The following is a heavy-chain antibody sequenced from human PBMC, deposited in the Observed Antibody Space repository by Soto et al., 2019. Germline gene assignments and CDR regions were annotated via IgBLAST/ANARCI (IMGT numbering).Heavy chain of an antibody. Sequence: PSETLSLTCTVSGYSINSDYYWGWIRQPPGKGLEWIASIYHRVSTFYNPYIRSRVTISIDTSKNKFSLRLTAVTAADTAMYYCARKAYYDSGRINLFDSWGQGTLVTVSS. D-gene: IGHD3-10*01. J-gene: IGHJ4*02. CDR2: IYHRVST. V-gene: IGHV4-38-2*02. CDR3: ARKAYYDSGRINLFDS. CDR1: GYSINSDYY.